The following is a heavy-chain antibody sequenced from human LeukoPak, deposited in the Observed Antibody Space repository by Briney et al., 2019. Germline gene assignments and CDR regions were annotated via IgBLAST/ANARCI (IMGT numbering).Heavy chain of an antibody. D-gene: IGHD3-3*01. V-gene: IGHV1-69*13. CDR2: IIPIFGTA. J-gene: IGHJ4*02. CDR3: ARVMGLRFLEWLPNFDY. CDR1: GGTFSSYA. Sequence: GASVKVSCKASGGTFSSYAISWVRQAPGQGLEWMGGIIPIFGTANYAQKFQGRVTITADESTSTAYMELSSLRSEDTAVYYCARVMGLRFLEWLPNFDYWGQGTLVTVSS.